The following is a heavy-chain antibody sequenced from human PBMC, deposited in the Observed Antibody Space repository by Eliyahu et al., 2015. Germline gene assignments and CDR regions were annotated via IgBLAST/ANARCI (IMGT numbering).Heavy chain of an antibody. D-gene: IGHD2-21*01. CDR1: GFAVSTNY. J-gene: IGHJ4*02. V-gene: IGHV3-66*01. CDR3: ARRGGPLWWFDY. Sequence: EVQLVESGGGLVQPGGSXGLSCAASGFAVSTNYMSWVRQAPGKGLEWVSVSHTNGGTHYADSVKGRFTISRDNSRNTLYLQLDSVRAEDTAVYYCARRGGPLWWFDYWGQGTLVTVSS. CDR2: SHTNGGT.